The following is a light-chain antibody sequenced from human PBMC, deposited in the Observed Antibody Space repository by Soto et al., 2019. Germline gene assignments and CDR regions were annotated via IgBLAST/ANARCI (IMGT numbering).Light chain of an antibody. CDR1: QSVSSSY. CDR2: GAS. V-gene: IGKV3-20*01. CDR3: QQYGSSPPWT. Sequence: EIVLTQSPGTLSLSPGERATLSCRASQSVSSSYLAWYQQKPGQAPRLLIYGASSRATGIPDRFSGSGSGTAFTLTISRLEPEDFAVYYCQQYGSSPPWTFGQGTKVETK. J-gene: IGKJ1*01.